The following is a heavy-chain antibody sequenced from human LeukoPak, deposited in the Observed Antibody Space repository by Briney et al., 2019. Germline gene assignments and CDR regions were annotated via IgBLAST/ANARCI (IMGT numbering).Heavy chain of an antibody. J-gene: IGHJ4*02. CDR1: GFTFSSYS. CDR3: ARDARGGSTDY. V-gene: IGHV3-48*01. D-gene: IGHD2-15*01. CDR2: ISSSSSTI. Sequence: GGSLRLSCAASGFTFSSYSMNWVRQAPGKGLEWVSYISSSSSTIYYADSVKGRFTISRDNAKNSLYLQMNSLRAEDTAVYYCARDARGGSTDYWGQGTLVTVSS.